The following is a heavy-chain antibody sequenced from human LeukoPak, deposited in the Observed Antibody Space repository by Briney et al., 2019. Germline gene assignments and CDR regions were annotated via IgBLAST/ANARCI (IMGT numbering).Heavy chain of an antibody. CDR1: GGTFSNYA. V-gene: IGHV1-69*13. CDR3: ARGRFGLLWFGELER. J-gene: IGHJ4*02. D-gene: IGHD3-10*01. Sequence: SVKVSCKASGGTFSNYAISWVRQAPGQGLEWMGGIIPIFGTANYAQKFQGRVTITADESTNTAYMELSSLRSEDTAVYYCARGRFGLLWFGELERWGQGTLVTVSS. CDR2: IIPIFGTA.